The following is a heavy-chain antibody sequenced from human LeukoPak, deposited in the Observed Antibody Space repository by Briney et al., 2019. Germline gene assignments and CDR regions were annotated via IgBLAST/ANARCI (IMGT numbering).Heavy chain of an antibody. D-gene: IGHD5-12*01. CDR1: GYTFTGYY. V-gene: IGHV1-2*02. CDR3: ARDMAATRSFDY. CDR2: INPNSGGT. J-gene: IGHJ4*02. Sequence: ASVKVSCKASGYTFTGYYMHWVRQAPGQGLEWMGWINPNSGGTNYAQKFHGRVTMTRDTSISTAHMELSRLRSDDTAVYYCARDMAATRSFDYWGQGTLVTVSS.